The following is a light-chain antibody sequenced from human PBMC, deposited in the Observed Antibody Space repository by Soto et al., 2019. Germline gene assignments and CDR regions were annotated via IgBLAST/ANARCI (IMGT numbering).Light chain of an antibody. CDR3: QLWDSTRDHHV. CDR2: ADD. V-gene: IGLV3-21*02. Sequence: SYELTQPPSVSVAPGQTARITCGGNNIGSKSVHWYQQKPGQAPVLVVYADDDRPSRIPERISGSNSGNTATLTISRVEAGDEADYYCQLWDSTRDHHVFGSGTKLTVL. J-gene: IGLJ1*01. CDR1: NIGSKS.